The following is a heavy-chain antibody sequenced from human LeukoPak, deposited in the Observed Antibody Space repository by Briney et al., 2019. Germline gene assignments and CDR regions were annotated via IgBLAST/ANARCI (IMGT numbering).Heavy chain of an antibody. Sequence: SETLSLTCTVSGGSISNYYWSWIRQPPGKGLEWIGYIYYSGSTNYNPSLKSRVTISVDTSKNQFSLKLSSVTAADTAVYYCARFSGSTAYYFDYWGQGTLVTVSS. J-gene: IGHJ4*02. D-gene: IGHD3-10*01. CDR3: ARFSGSTAYYFDY. CDR1: GGSISNYY. CDR2: IYYSGST. V-gene: IGHV4-59*01.